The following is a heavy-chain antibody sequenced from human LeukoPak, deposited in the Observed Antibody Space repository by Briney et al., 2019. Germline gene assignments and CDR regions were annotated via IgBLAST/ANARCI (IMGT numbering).Heavy chain of an antibody. Sequence: HPGGSLRLSCAASGFTFTSYAMNWVRQAPGMGLEWVSVIYTGGSPYYADSVKGRFTISRDNSKNTLYLQMNSLRAEDTAVYYCARVPDSSSWYHDYWGQGTLVTVSS. CDR1: GFTFTSYA. CDR3: ARVPDSSSWYHDY. V-gene: IGHV3-66*01. J-gene: IGHJ4*02. CDR2: IYTGGSP. D-gene: IGHD6-13*01.